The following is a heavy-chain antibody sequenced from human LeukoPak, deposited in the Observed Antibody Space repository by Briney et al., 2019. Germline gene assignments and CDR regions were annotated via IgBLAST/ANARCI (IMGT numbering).Heavy chain of an antibody. D-gene: IGHD3-22*01. V-gene: IGHV4-38-2*02. J-gene: IGHJ4*02. CDR1: GYSISSGYY. Sequence: SETLSLTCTVSGYSISSGYYWGWIRQPPGKGLEWIGSIYHSGSTYYNPSLKSRVTISVDTSKNQFSLKLSSVTAADTAVYYCARGDSMIVVVISFDYWGQGTLVTVSS. CDR2: IYHSGST. CDR3: ARGDSMIVVVISFDY.